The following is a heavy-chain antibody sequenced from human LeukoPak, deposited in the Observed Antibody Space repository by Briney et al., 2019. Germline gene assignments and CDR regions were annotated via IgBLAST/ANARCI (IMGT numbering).Heavy chain of an antibody. D-gene: IGHD1-26*01. CDR1: GGSISSYY. V-gene: IGHV4-4*07. CDR3: ARALVGALDY. CDR2: IYTSGST. Sequence: PSETLSLTCTVSGGSISSYYWSWIRQPAGKGLKWIGRIYTSGSTNYNPSLKSRVTISVDKSKNQFSLKLSSVTAADTAVYYCARALVGALDYWGQGTLVTVSS. J-gene: IGHJ4*02.